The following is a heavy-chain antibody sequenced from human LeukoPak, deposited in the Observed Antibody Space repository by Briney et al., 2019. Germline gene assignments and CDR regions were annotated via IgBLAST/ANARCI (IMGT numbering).Heavy chain of an antibody. CDR1: GYTFISYG. J-gene: IGHJ4*02. Sequence: ASVKVSCKASGYTFISYGISWVRQAPGQGLEWMGWISDDSGNTNYAQKLQGRVTMTTDTSATTAYLELRSLRSDDTAIYYCAREDTRRGSRGYFDYWGQGTLVNVSS. V-gene: IGHV1-18*01. CDR2: ISDDSGNT. CDR3: AREDTRRGSRGYFDY.